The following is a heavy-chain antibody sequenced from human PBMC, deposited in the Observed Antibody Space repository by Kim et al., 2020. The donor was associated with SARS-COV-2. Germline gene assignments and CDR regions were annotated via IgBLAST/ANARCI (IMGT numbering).Heavy chain of an antibody. CDR2: IYHSGST. J-gene: IGHJ6*02. V-gene: IGHV4-4*02. CDR3: ARGVIWLQWPLSRYYGMDV. CDR1: GGSISSSNW. Sequence: SETLSLTCAVSGGSISSSNWWSWVRQPPGKGLEWIGEIYHSGSTNYNPSLKSRVTISVDKSKNQFSLKLSSVTAADTAVYYCARGVIWLQWPLSRYYGMDVWGQGTTVTVS. D-gene: IGHD5-12*01.